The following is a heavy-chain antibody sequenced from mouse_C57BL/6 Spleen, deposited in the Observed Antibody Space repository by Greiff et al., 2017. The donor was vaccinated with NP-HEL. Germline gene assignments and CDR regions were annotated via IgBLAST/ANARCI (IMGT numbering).Heavy chain of an antibody. CDR1: GFNIKNNY. V-gene: IGHV14-3*01. CDR3: ARANIYGSSYGGSYYFDY. J-gene: IGHJ2*01. CDR2: IDPANGNT. Sequence: VQLQQSVAELVRPGASVKLSCTASGFNIKNNYMHWVKQRPEQGLEWIGRIDPANGNTKYDPKFQGKATMTADTSSNTAYLQLSSLTSEDTAIYYCARANIYGSSYGGSYYFDYWGQGTTLTVSS. D-gene: IGHD1-1*01.